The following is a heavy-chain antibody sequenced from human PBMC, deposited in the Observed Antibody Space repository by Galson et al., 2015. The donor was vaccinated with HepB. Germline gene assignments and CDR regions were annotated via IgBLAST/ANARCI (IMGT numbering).Heavy chain of an antibody. CDR2: INPNSGGT. Sequence: SVKVSCKASGYTFTDYYMHWVRQAPGQGLEWMGRINPNSGGTNYAQKLRGRVTMTRDTSISTAYMELSRLRSDDTAVYYCARGSYYGSGIYYSHFDYWGQGTLVTVSS. V-gene: IGHV1-2*06. J-gene: IGHJ4*02. CDR3: ARGSYYGSGIYYSHFDY. CDR1: GYTFTDYY. D-gene: IGHD3-10*01.